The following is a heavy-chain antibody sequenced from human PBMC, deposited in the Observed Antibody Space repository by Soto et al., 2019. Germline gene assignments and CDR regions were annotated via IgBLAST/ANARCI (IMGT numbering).Heavy chain of an antibody. Sequence: QVQLVQSGGEVKKPGASVKVSCKASGYTFTNYGISWVRQAPGQGLEWMGWINVYNGNTKYAQKVQGRVTMTTDTSTSTAHMGLRSLRSDDTAVYYCARGLASGSYYNQYNWFDPWGQGILVTVSS. V-gene: IGHV1-18*01. D-gene: IGHD3-10*01. CDR3: ARGLASGSYYNQYNWFDP. CDR1: GYTFTNYG. CDR2: INVYNGNT. J-gene: IGHJ5*02.